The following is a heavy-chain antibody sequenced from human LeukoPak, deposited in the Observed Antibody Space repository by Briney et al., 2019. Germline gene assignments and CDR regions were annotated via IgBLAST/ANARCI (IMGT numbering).Heavy chain of an antibody. CDR1: GYTFTSYG. CDR3: ATHGYSGYDLVY. V-gene: IGHV1-18*01. CDR2: ISAYNGHT. J-gene: IGHJ4*02. D-gene: IGHD5-12*01. Sequence: ASVKVSCKASGYTFTSYGVNWVRQAPGQGLEWMGWISAYNGHTNYAQKLQGRVTMTTDTSTSTLYMELRSLRSEDTAVYYCATHGYSGYDLVYWGQGTLVTVSS.